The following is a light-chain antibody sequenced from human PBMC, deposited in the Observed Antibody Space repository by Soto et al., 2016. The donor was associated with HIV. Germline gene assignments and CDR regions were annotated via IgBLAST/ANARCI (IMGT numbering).Light chain of an antibody. Sequence: SFVLTQPPSVSVAPGKTARVTCGANNLGSESVRWYQQKPGQAPVLVVYDDSDRPSGIPERFSGSNSGNTATLTISRVEAGDEGDYYCQVWDSRNDHLVFGPGTKVTVL. V-gene: IGLV3-21*03. CDR2: DDS. CDR1: NLGSES. CDR3: QVWDSRNDHLV. J-gene: IGLJ1*01.